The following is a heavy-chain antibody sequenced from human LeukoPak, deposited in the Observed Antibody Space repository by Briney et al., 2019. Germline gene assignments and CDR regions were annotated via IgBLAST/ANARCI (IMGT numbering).Heavy chain of an antibody. V-gene: IGHV4-59*08. CDR1: GGSISSYS. D-gene: IGHD6-13*01. Sequence: PSESLSLTCTVSGGSISSYSWSSIRHPPGGGLGWIGYIYYTGRTTYNHLLKSRVNISVVTSKNQFSLKLSSVTAADTAVYYCARSGAAAGTRPMKYYYYYYGMDVWGQGTTVTVSS. CDR2: IYYTGRT. J-gene: IGHJ6*02. CDR3: ARSGAAAGTRPMKYYYYYYGMDV.